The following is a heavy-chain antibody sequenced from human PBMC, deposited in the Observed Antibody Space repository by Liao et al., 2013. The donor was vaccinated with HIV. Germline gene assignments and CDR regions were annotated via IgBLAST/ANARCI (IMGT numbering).Heavy chain of an antibody. CDR1: GASLRGYY. J-gene: IGHJ5*02. Sequence: QVHLQQWGAGLLKPAETLSLTCAVDGASLRGYYWSWIRQPPGKGLEWIGEINHSGSTNYNPSLKSRVTISLDTSKNQFSLKLSSVTAADTAVYYCARDAYFDWDNWFDPWGQGTLVTVSS. CDR3: ARDAYFDWDNWFDP. CDR2: INHSGST. D-gene: IGHD3-9*01. V-gene: IGHV4-34*01.